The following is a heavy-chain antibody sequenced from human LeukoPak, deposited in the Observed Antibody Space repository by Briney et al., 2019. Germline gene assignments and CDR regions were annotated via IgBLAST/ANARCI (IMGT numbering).Heavy chain of an antibody. CDR3: ARRRGSGSYYYDY. Sequence: SVKVSCKASGGTFSSYAISWVRQAPGQGLEWMGRIIPIFGTANYAQKFQGRVTITTDESTSTAYMELSSLRPEDTAVYYCARRRGSGSYYYDYWGQGTLVTVSS. J-gene: IGHJ4*02. CDR2: IIPIFGTA. V-gene: IGHV1-69*05. D-gene: IGHD3-10*01. CDR1: GGTFSSYA.